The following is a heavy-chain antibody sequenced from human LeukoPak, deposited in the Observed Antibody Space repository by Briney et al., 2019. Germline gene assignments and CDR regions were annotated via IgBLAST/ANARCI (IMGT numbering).Heavy chain of an antibody. V-gene: IGHV3-48*03. CDR2: ISSSGSTI. J-gene: IGHJ4*02. CDR1: GFTFSSYE. Sequence: GGSLRLSCAASGFTFSSYEMNWVRQAPGKGLEWVSYISSSGSTIYYADSLKGRFTISRDNAKNSLYLQMNSLRAEDTAVYYCARGASFVFDWGQGTLVTVSS. D-gene: IGHD3-3*01. CDR3: ARGASFVFD.